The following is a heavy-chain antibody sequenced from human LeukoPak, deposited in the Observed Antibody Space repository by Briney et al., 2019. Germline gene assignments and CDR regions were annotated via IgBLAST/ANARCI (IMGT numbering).Heavy chain of an antibody. D-gene: IGHD3-10*01. CDR2: IRYDGSNK. Sequence: GGSLRLSCAASGFTFSSYGMHWVRQAPGKGLEWVAFIRYDGSNKYYADSVKGRFTISRDNSKNTLYLQMNSLRAEDTAVYYCAKGRYNGSGSYNDYWGQGTLVTVSS. V-gene: IGHV3-30*02. CDR1: GFTFSSYG. CDR3: AKGRYNGSGSYNDY. J-gene: IGHJ4*02.